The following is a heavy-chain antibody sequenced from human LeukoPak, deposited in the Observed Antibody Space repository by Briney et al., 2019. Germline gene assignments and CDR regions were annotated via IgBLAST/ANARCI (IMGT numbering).Heavy chain of an antibody. CDR1: GGSISSSNW. CDR2: IYHSGST. V-gene: IGHV4-4*02. J-gene: IGHJ4*02. D-gene: IGHD4-17*01. CDR3: AKDYGDYIGNFDY. Sequence: SETLSLTCAVSGGSISSSNWWSWVRQPPGKGLEWIGEIYHSGSTNYNPSLKSRVTISVDKSKNQFSLKLSSVTAADTAVCYCAKDYGDYIGNFDYWGQGTLVTVSS.